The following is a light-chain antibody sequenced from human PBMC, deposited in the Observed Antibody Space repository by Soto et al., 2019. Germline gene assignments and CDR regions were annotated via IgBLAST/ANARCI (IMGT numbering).Light chain of an antibody. CDR3: VLFMGSGIWV. CDR2: STD. V-gene: IGLV8-61*01. J-gene: IGLJ3*02. Sequence: QTVVTQEPSLSVSPGGTVTLTCGFKSASVSTTYYPSWYQQTPGQAPRTLIYSTDTRSSGVPDRFSGSILGNKAALTITGAQAEDESDYYCVLFMGSGIWVFGGGTKLTVL. CDR1: SASVSTTYY.